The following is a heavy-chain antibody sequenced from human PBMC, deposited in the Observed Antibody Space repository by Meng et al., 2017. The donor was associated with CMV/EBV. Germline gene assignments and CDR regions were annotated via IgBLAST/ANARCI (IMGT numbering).Heavy chain of an antibody. J-gene: IGHJ4*02. CDR3: ARVKRSIAARRTWYYFDY. Sequence: ASVKVSCKASGYTFTSYDINWVRQATGQGLEWKGWMNPNSGNTGYAQKFQGRVTITRNTSISTAYMELSSLRSEDTAVYYCARVKRSIAARRTWYYFDYWGQGTLVTVSS. CDR1: GYTFTSYD. D-gene: IGHD6-6*01. CDR2: MNPNSGNT. V-gene: IGHV1-8*03.